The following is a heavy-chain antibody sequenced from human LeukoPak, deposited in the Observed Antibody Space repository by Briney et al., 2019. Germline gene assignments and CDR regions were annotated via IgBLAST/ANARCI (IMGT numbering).Heavy chain of an antibody. D-gene: IGHD6-13*01. V-gene: IGHV3-53*01. J-gene: IGHJ4*02. CDR2: IYSGGST. CDR3: AKDHSSSWDYFDY. Sequence: PGGSLRLSCAASGITVSSNYMSWVRQAPGKGLEWVSVIYSGGSTYYADSVKGRFTISRDNSKNTLYLQMNSLRAEDTAVYYCAKDHSSSWDYFDYWGQGTLVTVSS. CDR1: GITVSSNY.